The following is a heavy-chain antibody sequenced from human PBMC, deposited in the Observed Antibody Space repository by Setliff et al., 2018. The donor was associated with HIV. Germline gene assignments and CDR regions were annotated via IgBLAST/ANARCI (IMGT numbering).Heavy chain of an antibody. CDR2: LYHSEYT. J-gene: IGHJ6*02. CDR3: ARGHCSGTNCYGVDYYGMDV. V-gene: IGHV4-4*02. D-gene: IGHD2-2*01. CDR1: GGSISSDNW. Sequence: SETLSLTCAVSGGSISSDNWWTWVRQAPGKGLEWIGELYHSEYTNYNPSLKSRVSMSVDKSKNQFSVKLTSVTAADTAVYYCARGHCSGTNCYGVDYYGMDVWGQGTTVTVSS.